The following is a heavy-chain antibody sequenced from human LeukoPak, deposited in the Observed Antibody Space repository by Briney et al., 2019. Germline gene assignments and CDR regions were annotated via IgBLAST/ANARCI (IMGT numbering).Heavy chain of an antibody. CDR3: ARDRDYGDYYYYGMDV. V-gene: IGHV3-33*08. CDR1: GFTFSSYS. J-gene: IGHJ6*02. D-gene: IGHD4-17*01. CDR2: IWYDGSNK. Sequence: PGRSLRLSCAPSGFTFSSYSMNWVRQAPGKGLEWVAVIWYDGSNKYYADSVKGRFTISRDNSKNTLYLQMNSLRAEDTAVYYCARDRDYGDYYYYGMDVWGQGTTVTVSS.